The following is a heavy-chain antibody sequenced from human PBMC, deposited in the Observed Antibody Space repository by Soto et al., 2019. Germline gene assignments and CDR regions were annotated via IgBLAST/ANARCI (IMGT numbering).Heavy chain of an antibody. J-gene: IGHJ4*02. D-gene: IGHD4-4*01. V-gene: IGHV5-51*01. Sequence: PGESLKISCKGSGYSFTSYWIAWVRQMPGKGLECMGIIYPGDSDTRYSPSFQGQVTISVDKSINTAYLQWSSLRASDTAIYYCARHGQLSSMTNYFDSWGQGDLVTVSS. CDR3: ARHGQLSSMTNYFDS. CDR1: GYSFTSYW. CDR2: IYPGDSDT.